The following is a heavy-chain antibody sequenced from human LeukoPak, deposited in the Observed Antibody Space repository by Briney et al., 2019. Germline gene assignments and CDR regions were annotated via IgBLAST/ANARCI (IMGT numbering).Heavy chain of an antibody. V-gene: IGHV4-39*01. Sequence: SETLSLTCTVSGGSISINSDTYYWGWIRQPPGKGLEWIGSIYYSGSTYYNPSLKSRATISVDTSKNQFSLNLNSVTAADTAVYYCARSVSGMVAVEAHWGQGTLVTVSS. D-gene: IGHD3-10*01. J-gene: IGHJ4*02. CDR3: ARSVSGMVAVEAH. CDR2: IYYSGST. CDR1: GGSISINSDTYY.